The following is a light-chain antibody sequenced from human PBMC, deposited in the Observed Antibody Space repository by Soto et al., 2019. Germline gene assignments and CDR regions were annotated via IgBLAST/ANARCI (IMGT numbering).Light chain of an antibody. CDR3: QNWDTGARVV. CDR2: LSSDGSH. J-gene: IGLJ2*01. CDR1: SGHSSYA. Sequence: QSVLTQSPSASAALGASVKLTCTLSSGHSSYAIAWHQQQPEKGPRYLMKLSSDGSHSKGDGIPDRFSGSSSGAERYLTIASLQSEDEDDYYCQNWDTGARVVFGGGTKLTVL. V-gene: IGLV4-69*01.